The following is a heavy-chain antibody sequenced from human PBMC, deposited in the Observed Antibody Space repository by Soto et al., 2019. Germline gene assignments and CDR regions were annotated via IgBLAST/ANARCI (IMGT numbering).Heavy chain of an antibody. Sequence: ASVKVSCKASGYTFTSYYMHWVRQAPGQGLEWMGIINPSGGSTSYAQKFQGRVTMTRDTSTSTVYMELSSLRSEDTAVYYCARAAYYYDSSGYYPGDYWGQGSPVTVYS. CDR2: INPSGGST. CDR1: GYTFTSYY. D-gene: IGHD3-22*01. CDR3: ARAAYYYDSSGYYPGDY. J-gene: IGHJ4*02. V-gene: IGHV1-46*01.